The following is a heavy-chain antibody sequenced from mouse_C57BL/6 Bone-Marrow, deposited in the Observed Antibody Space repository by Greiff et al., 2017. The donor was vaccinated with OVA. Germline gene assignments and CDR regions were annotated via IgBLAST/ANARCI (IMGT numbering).Heavy chain of an antibody. J-gene: IGHJ3*01. V-gene: IGHV7-3*01. D-gene: IGHD1-1*01. CDR2: IRNKANGYTS. CDR1: GFTFTDYY. Sequence: EVMLVESGGGLVQPGGSLSLSCAASGFTFTDYYMSWVRQPPGKALEWLGFIRNKANGYTSEYSASVKGRFTISRATSTSILYLQMNALRAEDSAAYYCSRLTTVVATDLPYWGQGTLVTVSA. CDR3: SRLTTVVATDLPY.